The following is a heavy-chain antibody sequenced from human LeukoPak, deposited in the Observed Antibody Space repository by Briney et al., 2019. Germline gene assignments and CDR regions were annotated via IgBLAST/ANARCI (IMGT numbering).Heavy chain of an antibody. J-gene: IGHJ4*02. CDR3: ARWKWFGELLPGGGYYFDY. Sequence: GGSLRLSCGASGFTFRTSWMNWVRQAPGKGLEWVASINPDGSEKYSVDSVKGRFTISRDNAKNSLYLQMNSLRAEDTAVYYCARWKWFGELLPGGGYYFDYWGQGTLVTVSS. V-gene: IGHV3-7*01. CDR1: GFTFRTSW. CDR2: INPDGSEK. D-gene: IGHD3-10*01.